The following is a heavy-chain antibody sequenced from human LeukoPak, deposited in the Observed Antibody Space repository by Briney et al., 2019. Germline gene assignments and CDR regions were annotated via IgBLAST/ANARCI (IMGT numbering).Heavy chain of an antibody. Sequence: GGSLRLSCAASGFTFSSYGMHWVRQAPGKGLEWVAFIRYDGSNKYYADSVKGRFTISRDNSKNTLYLQMNSLRAEDTAGYYCAKDYELLGARRDDAFDIWGQGTMVTVSS. CDR3: AKDYELLGARRDDAFDI. D-gene: IGHD1-26*01. V-gene: IGHV3-30*02. CDR2: IRYDGSNK. J-gene: IGHJ3*02. CDR1: GFTFSSYG.